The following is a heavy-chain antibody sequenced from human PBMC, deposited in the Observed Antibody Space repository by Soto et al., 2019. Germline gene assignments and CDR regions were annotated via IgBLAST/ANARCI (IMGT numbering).Heavy chain of an antibody. CDR1: GFTFSSYS. CDR2: ISSSSSYI. D-gene: IGHD6-13*01. Sequence: GGSLRLSCAASGFTFSSYSMNWVRQAPGKGLEWVSSISSSSSYIYYADSVKGRFTISRDNAKNSLYLQMNSLRAEDTAVYYCARDNTPGPWIAAAEDAFDIWGQGTMVTVSS. CDR3: ARDNTPGPWIAAAEDAFDI. J-gene: IGHJ3*02. V-gene: IGHV3-21*01.